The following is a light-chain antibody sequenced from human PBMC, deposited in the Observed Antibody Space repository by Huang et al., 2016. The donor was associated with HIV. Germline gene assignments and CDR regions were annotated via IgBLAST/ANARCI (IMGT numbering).Light chain of an antibody. V-gene: IGKV3-15*01. CDR1: QSVRSN. CDR3: QQYNNWPPFT. CDR2: DAS. J-gene: IGKJ3*01. Sequence: EIVMTQSPATLSVSPGERATLSCRASQSVRSNLAWYQQKPGQAPRLLIYDASTRATGFPARFSGSGSGTEFTLTISSLQSEDCAVYYCQQYNNWPPFTFGPGTKVDIK.